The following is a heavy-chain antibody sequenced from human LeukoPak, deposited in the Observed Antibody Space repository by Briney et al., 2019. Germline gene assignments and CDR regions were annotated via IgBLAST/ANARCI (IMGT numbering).Heavy chain of an antibody. J-gene: IGHJ3*01. Sequence: GESLKISCKGSGYSFSTYWIGWVRQMPGKGLEWMGIIYPGDSDTRYSPSFQGQVTISADKSISSVYLQWSSLKDSDTAMYYCAGQGLKVGATGDAFDFWGQGTMVTVSS. CDR3: AGQGLKVGATGDAFDF. V-gene: IGHV5-51*01. CDR1: GYSFSTYW. CDR2: IYPGDSDT. D-gene: IGHD1-26*01.